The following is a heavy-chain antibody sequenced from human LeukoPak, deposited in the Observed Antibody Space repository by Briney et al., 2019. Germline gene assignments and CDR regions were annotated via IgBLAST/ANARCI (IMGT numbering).Heavy chain of an antibody. D-gene: IGHD1-26*01. V-gene: IGHV4-61*02. CDR2: IYTSGST. CDR1: GGSISSGSYY. J-gene: IGHJ6*03. CDR3: ARERELLYYYMDV. Sequence: SQTLSLTCTVSGGSISSGSYYWSWIRQPAGKGLEWIGRIYTSGSTNYNPSLKSRVTMSVDTSKNQFSLKLSSVTAADTAVYYCARERELLYYYMDVWGKGTTVTVSS.